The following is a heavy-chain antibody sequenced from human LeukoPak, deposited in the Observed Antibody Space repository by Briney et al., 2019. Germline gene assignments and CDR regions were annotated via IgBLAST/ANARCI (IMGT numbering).Heavy chain of an antibody. Sequence: GESLRLSCAAFGFTFSSYSMNWVRQAPGKGLEWDSHISSSSSTINYADSVKGRFTISRDNAKNSLYLQMNSLRAEDTAVYYCARDLRTYSSRGAHWFDPWGQGTLVTVSS. D-gene: IGHD6-13*01. CDR2: ISSSSSTI. J-gene: IGHJ5*02. CDR3: ARDLRTYSSRGAHWFDP. CDR1: GFTFSSYS. V-gene: IGHV3-48*01.